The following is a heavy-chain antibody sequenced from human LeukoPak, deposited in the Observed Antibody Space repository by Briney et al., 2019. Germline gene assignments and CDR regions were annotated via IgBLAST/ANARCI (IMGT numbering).Heavy chain of an antibody. J-gene: IGHJ6*02. D-gene: IGHD2-2*01. CDR1: GGSISSYY. CDR3: ARDGCSSTSCKAAQYYYYGMDV. CDR2: MYTSGST. V-gene: IGHV4-4*07. Sequence: SETLSLTCTVSGGSISSYYGSWIRQPAGKGLEWIGRMYTSGSTNYNPSLKSRGTMSVDTSKNQFPLKLSSVTAADTAVYYCARDGCSSTSCKAAQYYYYGMDVWGQGTTVTVSS.